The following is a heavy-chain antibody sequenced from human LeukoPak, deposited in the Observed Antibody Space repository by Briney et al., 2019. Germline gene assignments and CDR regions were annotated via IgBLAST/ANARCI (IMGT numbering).Heavy chain of an antibody. J-gene: IGHJ4*02. V-gene: IGHV3-64*02. CDR3: ARGYCSGGSCPLDY. Sequence: GGSLRLSCAASGFTFSSYAMHCVRQAPGKALEYVSAISSNGGSTYYADSVKGRFTISRDTSKNTLYLQMGSLRAEDMAVYYCARGYCSGGSCPLDYWGQGTLVTVSS. D-gene: IGHD2-15*01. CDR1: GFTFSSYA. CDR2: ISSNGGST.